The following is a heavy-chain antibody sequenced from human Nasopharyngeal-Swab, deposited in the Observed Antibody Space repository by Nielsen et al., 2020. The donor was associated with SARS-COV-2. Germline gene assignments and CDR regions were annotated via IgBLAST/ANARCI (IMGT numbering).Heavy chain of an antibody. CDR1: GFTVNSNY. CDR2: IKQDGSEK. V-gene: IGHV3-7*03. J-gene: IGHJ4*02. Sequence: GESLKISCAVSGFTVNSNYISWIRQAPGKGLEWVANIKQDGSEKYYVDSVKGRFTISRDNAKNSLYLQMNSLRAEDTAVYYCARAPKRGSSGYQVVYWGQGTLVTVSS. D-gene: IGHD3-22*01. CDR3: ARAPKRGSSGYQVVY.